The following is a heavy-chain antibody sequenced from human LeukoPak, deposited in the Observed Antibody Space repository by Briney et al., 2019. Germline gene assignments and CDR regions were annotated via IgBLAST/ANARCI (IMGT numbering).Heavy chain of an antibody. Sequence: SETLSLTCTVSGGPISSGGYYWNWIRQHPGKGLEWIGYIYYSGSTYYNPSLKSRVTISVDTSKNQFSLKLSSVTAADTAVYYCARDPGRGGNFDYWGQGTLVTVSS. CDR3: ARDPGRGGNFDY. V-gene: IGHV4-31*03. CDR1: GGPISSGGYY. CDR2: IYYSGST. J-gene: IGHJ4*02. D-gene: IGHD3-10*01.